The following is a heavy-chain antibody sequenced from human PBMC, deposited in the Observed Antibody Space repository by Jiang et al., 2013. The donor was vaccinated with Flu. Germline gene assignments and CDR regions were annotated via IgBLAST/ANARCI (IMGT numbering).Heavy chain of an antibody. CDR1: GGSFSGYY. CDR2: INDSGST. V-gene: IGHV4-34*01. J-gene: IGHJ4*02. Sequence: LLKPSETLSLTCAVYGGSFSGYYWSWIRQPPGKGLEWIGEINDSGSTNHNPSLKSRVAISVDRSKNQLSLKLRSVTAADTAVYYCAASNGYYFDYWGQGTLVTVSS. D-gene: IGHD5-24*01. CDR3: AASNGYYFDY.